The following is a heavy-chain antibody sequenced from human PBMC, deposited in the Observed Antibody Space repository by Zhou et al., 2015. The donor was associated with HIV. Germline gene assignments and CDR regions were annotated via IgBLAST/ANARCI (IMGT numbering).Heavy chain of an antibody. D-gene: IGHD3-22*01. J-gene: IGHJ3*02. Sequence: QVQLVESGGGVVQPGRSLRLSCAASGFTFSSYGMHWVRQAPGKGLEWVAVISYDGSNKYYADSVKGRFTISRDNSKNTLYLQMNSLRAEDTAVYYCAKAVNYDSSALPDAFDIWGQGTMVTVSS. V-gene: IGHV3-30*18. CDR1: GFTFSSYG. CDR2: ISYDGSNK. CDR3: AKAVNYDSSALPDAFDI.